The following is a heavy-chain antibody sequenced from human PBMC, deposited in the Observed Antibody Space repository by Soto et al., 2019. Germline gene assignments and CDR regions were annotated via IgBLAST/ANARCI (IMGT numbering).Heavy chain of an antibody. CDR2: ISSSSSYI. CDR3: ARNPGIAAHLRYYYYGMDV. Sequence: VGSLRLSCAASGFTFSSYSMNWVRQAPGKGLEWVSSISSSSSYIYYADSVKGRFTISRDNAKNSLYLQMNSLRAEDTAVYYCARNPGIAAHLRYYYYGMDVWGQGTTVTVSS. J-gene: IGHJ6*02. D-gene: IGHD6-6*01. V-gene: IGHV3-21*01. CDR1: GFTFSSYS.